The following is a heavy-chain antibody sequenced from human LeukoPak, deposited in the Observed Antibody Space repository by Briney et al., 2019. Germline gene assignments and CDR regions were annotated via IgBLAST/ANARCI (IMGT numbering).Heavy chain of an antibody. CDR3: ARVVDYYDSSGYYYPAFDI. J-gene: IGHJ3*02. CDR2: IYYSGST. V-gene: IGHV4-59*01. Sequence: SETLSLTCTVSGGSISSYYWSWIRQPPGKGLEWIGYIYYSGSTNYNPSLKSRVTISVDTSKNQFSLKLSSVTAADTAVYYCARVVDYYDSSGYYYPAFDIWGQGTMATVSS. D-gene: IGHD3-22*01. CDR1: GGSISSYY.